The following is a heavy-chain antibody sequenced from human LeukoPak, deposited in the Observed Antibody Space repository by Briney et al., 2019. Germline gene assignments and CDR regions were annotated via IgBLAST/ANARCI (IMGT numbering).Heavy chain of an antibody. Sequence: SETLSLTCSVSGDSMKNNNYYWSWIRQSAGKGLEWLGRIYSSGSSIYGPSLKSRLTISIDTSKNQFSLRLTSVTGADTAVYYCSSANTLNGLDYWGQGTLVSVSS. CDR3: SSANTLNGLDY. CDR1: GDSMKNNNYY. V-gene: IGHV4-61*02. CDR2: IYSSGSS. D-gene: IGHD4/OR15-4a*01. J-gene: IGHJ4*02.